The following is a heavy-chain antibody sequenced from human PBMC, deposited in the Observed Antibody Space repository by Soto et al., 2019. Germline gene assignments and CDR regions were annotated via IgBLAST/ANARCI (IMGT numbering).Heavy chain of an antibody. D-gene: IGHD5-18*01. Sequence: GGSLRLSCAVSGFTVSSNYMSWVRQAPGKGLEWVSLIYSGGSTYYADSVKGRSTISRDNSKNTLYLQMNSLRAEDTAVYYCAKGGAYSYGYFDFWGQGALVTVSS. J-gene: IGHJ4*02. CDR2: IYSGGST. CDR3: AKGGAYSYGYFDF. CDR1: GFTVSSNY. V-gene: IGHV3-66*01.